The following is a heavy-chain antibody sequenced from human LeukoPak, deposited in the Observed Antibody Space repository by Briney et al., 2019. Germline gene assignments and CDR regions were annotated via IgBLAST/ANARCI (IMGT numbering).Heavy chain of an antibody. Sequence: ASVKVSCKASGYTFSNYFIHWVRQAPGQGLEWMGIINPSGGITRYAQKFQGRVTMTRDTSTSAVYMELSSLRSDDTAVYYCARDNTNSSVFDYWGQGTLVTVSS. J-gene: IGHJ4*02. CDR2: INPSGGIT. CDR3: ARDNTNSSVFDY. V-gene: IGHV1-46*01. CDR1: GYTFSNYF. D-gene: IGHD6-13*01.